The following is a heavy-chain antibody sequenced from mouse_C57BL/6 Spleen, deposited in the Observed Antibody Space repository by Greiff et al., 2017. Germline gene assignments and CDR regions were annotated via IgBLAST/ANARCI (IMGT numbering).Heavy chain of an antibody. V-gene: IGHV5-9*01. CDR1: GFTFSGYT. Sequence: DVKLVESGGGLVKPGGSRKLPCAAPGFTFSGYTMSWVRQTPEKRLEGVATVSGGGGNTYEHDSVKGRFTISRDNAKNTLYMHMSSLRSEDTALYYCARRGTLVGTDYWGQGTTLTVSS. D-gene: IGHD3-1*01. J-gene: IGHJ2*01. CDR3: ARRGTLVGTDY. CDR2: VSGGGGNT.